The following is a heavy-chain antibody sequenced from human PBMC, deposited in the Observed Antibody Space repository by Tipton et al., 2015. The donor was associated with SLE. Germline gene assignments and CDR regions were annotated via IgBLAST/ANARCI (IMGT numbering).Heavy chain of an antibody. CDR2: IYHSGIT. V-gene: IGHV4-38-2*02. CDR1: GGSINSHY. D-gene: IGHD2-21*01. Sequence: TLSLTCTVSGGSINSHYWAWIRQPPGRGLEWIGSIYHSGITYYNVSLKSRVSLSLDTSKNQFSLTLHSVTAADTAVYYCARDDSQGARAFDYWGQGTLRTVSS. CDR3: ARDDSQGARAFDY. J-gene: IGHJ4*02.